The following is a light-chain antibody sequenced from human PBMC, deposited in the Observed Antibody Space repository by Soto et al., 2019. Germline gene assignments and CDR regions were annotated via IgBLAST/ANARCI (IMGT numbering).Light chain of an antibody. Sequence: EIVLTQSPATLSLSPGERATLSCRASQSVSSYLAWYQQKPGQAPRLLIYDASNRATVIPARFSGSGSGTDFTLTISSLEPEDFAVYSCQQRSNWPPTFGQGTKLEIK. CDR3: QQRSNWPPT. V-gene: IGKV3-11*01. CDR1: QSVSSY. CDR2: DAS. J-gene: IGKJ2*01.